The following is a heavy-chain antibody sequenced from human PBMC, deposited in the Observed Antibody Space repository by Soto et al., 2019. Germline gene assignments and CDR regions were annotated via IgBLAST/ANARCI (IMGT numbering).Heavy chain of an antibody. V-gene: IGHV4-59*08. J-gene: IGHJ4*02. CDR2: IYYSGST. Sequence: TSETLSLTCTVSGGSISSYYWSWIRQPPGKGLEWIGYIYYSGSTNYNPSLKSRVTISVDTSKNQFSLKLSSVTAADTAVYYCARQAGIYSSSWYFDYWGQGTLVTVSS. CDR1: GGSISSYY. CDR3: ARQAGIYSSSWYFDY. D-gene: IGHD6-13*01.